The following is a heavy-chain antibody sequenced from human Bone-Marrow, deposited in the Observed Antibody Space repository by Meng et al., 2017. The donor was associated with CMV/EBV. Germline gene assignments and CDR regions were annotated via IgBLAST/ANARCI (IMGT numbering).Heavy chain of an antibody. CDR3: AKVAITTVTKKLPNYLEY. Sequence: GESLKISCAASEFTFSSYGMHWVRQATGKGLERVAFIRYDGSNKYYADSVKGRFTISRDNSKNTLYLQMNSLRAEDTAVYYCAKVAITTVTKKLPNYLEYWGQGTLVTVAS. CDR2: IRYDGSNK. V-gene: IGHV3-30*02. D-gene: IGHD4-17*01. CDR1: EFTFSSYG. J-gene: IGHJ4*02.